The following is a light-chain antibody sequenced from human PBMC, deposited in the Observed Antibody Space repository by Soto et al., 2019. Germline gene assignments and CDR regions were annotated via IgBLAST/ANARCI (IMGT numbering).Light chain of an antibody. J-gene: IGKJ1*01. CDR3: QQYGSSPEP. Sequence: EIVMTHSPATLSVSPWEGATLCCRASQSVSNNYLAWYQQKPGQAPRLLIYGASNRATGIPDRFSGSGSGTDFTLTISRLEPEDFAVYYCQQYGSSPEPFGQGTKVDIK. CDR2: GAS. CDR1: QSVSNNY. V-gene: IGKV3-20*01.